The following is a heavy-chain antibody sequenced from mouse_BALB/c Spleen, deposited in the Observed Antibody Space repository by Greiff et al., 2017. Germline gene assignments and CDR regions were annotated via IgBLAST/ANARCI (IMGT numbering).Heavy chain of an antibody. CDR2: INSNGGST. V-gene: IGHV5-6-3*01. J-gene: IGHJ2*01. CDR3: ARLNYYGSSYLY. D-gene: IGHD1-1*01. Sequence: EVKVVESGGGLVQPGGSLKLSCAASGFTFSSYGMSWVRQTPDKRLELVATINSNGGSTYYPDSVKGRFTISRDNAKNTLYLQMSSLKSEDTAMYYCARLNYYGSSYLYWGQGTTLTVSS. CDR1: GFTFSSYG.